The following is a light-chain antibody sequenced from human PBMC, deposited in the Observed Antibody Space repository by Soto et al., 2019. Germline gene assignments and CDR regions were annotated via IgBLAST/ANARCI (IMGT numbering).Light chain of an antibody. CDR2: GAS. Sequence: EKVMTQSPATLSVSPRERATLSCRASQSVNSNLAWYQKKVGQDPRVLIYGASTMATGIPDRFSGIGSGTEFILTFSSLQSEDCAVYYCQEYNTWPWTFCPRTKVDNK. V-gene: IGKV3-15*01. J-gene: IGKJ1*01. CDR3: QEYNTWPWT. CDR1: QSVNSN.